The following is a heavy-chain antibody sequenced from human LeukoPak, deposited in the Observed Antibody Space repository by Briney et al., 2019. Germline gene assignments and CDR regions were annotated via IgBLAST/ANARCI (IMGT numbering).Heavy chain of an antibody. CDR3: ARTYLPAWNNWFDP. CDR1: GGSISSSNW. J-gene: IGHJ5*02. V-gene: IGHV4-4*02. D-gene: IGHD2-2*01. CDR2: IYHSGST. Sequence: PSETLSLTCAVSGGSISSSNWWSWVRQPPGKGLEWIGEIYHSGSTNYNPSLKSRVTISVDKSKNQFSLKLSSVTAADTAVYYCARTYLPAWNNWFDPWGQGTLVTVSS.